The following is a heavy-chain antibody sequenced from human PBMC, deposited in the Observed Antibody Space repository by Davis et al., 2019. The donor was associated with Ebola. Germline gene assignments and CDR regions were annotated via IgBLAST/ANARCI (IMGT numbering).Heavy chain of an antibody. Sequence: GESLKISCKGSGYSFTSYWIGWVRQMPGKGLEWMGIIYPGDSDTRYSPSFQGQVTISADKSISTAYLQWSSLKASDTAMYYCARSKALWFGELKFDYWGQGTLVTVSS. CDR1: GYSFTSYW. J-gene: IGHJ4*02. V-gene: IGHV5-51*01. CDR3: ARSKALWFGELKFDY. D-gene: IGHD3-10*01. CDR2: IYPGDSDT.